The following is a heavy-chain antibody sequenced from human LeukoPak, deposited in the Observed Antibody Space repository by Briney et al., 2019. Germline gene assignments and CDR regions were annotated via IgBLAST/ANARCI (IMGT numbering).Heavy chain of an antibody. D-gene: IGHD3-3*01. Sequence: SETLSLTCTVSGGSISSYYWSWIRQPPGKGLGWIGYIYYSGSTNYNPSLKSRVTISVDTSKNQFSPKLSSVTAADTAVYYCARGGYDFWSGSKNWFDPWGQGTLVTVSS. CDR1: GGSISSYY. CDR2: IYYSGST. V-gene: IGHV4-59*01. CDR3: ARGGYDFWSGSKNWFDP. J-gene: IGHJ5*02.